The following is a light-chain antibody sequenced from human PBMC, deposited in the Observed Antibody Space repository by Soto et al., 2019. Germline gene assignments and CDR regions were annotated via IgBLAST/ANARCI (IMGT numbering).Light chain of an antibody. CDR2: QAS. J-gene: IGKJ2*01. CDR1: HSISVW. CDR3: QQYYTYPYT. Sequence: DILMTQSPSTLSSSVGDRVTITCRASHSISVWLAWYQQKPGQAPKLLIYQASTLESGVPSRFSGRGSGTDFTLTISSLQPDDFATYYCQQYYTYPYTFGQGTKLEIK. V-gene: IGKV1-5*03.